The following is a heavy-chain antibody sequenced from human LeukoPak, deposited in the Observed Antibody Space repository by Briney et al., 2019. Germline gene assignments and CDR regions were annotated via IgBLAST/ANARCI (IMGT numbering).Heavy chain of an antibody. J-gene: IGHJ4*02. D-gene: IGHD6-19*01. CDR2: IYSGGGT. CDR3: AKWRRGGWSLDY. CDR1: GFTFSSYE. V-gene: IGHV3-53*01. Sequence: GGSLRLSCAASGFTFSSYEMNWVRQAPGKWLEWVSVIYSGGGTYYADSVKGRFTISRDNFKNTLYLQMNSLRAEDTAVYYCAKWRRGGWSLDYWGQGTLVTVSS.